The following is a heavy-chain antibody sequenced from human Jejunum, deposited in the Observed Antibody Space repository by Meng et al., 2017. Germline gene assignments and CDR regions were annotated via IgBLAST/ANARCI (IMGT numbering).Heavy chain of an antibody. CDR2: MNPNTDYT. Sequence: ASVKVSCKASGYTLTSHHLHWVRQAPGQGPEWMGIMNPNTDYTRYAQKFQGRVTVTRDTSTGTAYMKLSSLRFEDTALYYCARDNSGWAIDYWGQGTLVTVSS. D-gene: IGHD6-19*01. V-gene: IGHV1-46*01. J-gene: IGHJ4*02. CDR1: GYTLTSHH. CDR3: ARDNSGWAIDY.